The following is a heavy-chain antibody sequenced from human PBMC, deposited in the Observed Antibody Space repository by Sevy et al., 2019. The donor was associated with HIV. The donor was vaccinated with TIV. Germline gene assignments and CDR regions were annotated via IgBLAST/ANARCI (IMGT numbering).Heavy chain of an antibody. CDR1: GYSISSDYY. CDR3: ARAIGTQVAGLYYFDY. Sequence: SETLSLTCAVSGYSISSDYYWGWIRQPPGKGLEWIGSMYHSGYSYYNPSLKSRVTISVDTSKNQFSLKLSSVTAADTAVYYCARAIGTQVAGLYYFDYWGQGTLVTVSS. CDR2: MYHSGYS. D-gene: IGHD6-19*01. J-gene: IGHJ4*02. V-gene: IGHV4-38-2*01.